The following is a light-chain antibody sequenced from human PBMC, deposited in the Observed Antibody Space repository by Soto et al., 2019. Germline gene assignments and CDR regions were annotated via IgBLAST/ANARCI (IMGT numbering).Light chain of an antibody. J-gene: IGKJ1*01. Sequence: DIQMTQSPSSLSASVGDRATITCRASQGISNYLAWYQQKPGKVPKLLIYAASTLQSGVPSRFSGSGSGADFTLTIRSLQPEDSATYYCLHDYSYPRTFGQGTKVDIK. CDR3: LHDYSYPRT. CDR2: AAS. CDR1: QGISNY. V-gene: IGKV1-27*01.